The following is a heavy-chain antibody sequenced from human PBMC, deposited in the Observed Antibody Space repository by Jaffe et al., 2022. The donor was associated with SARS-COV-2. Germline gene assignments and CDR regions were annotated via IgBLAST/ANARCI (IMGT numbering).Heavy chain of an antibody. CDR1: GFTFSSYA. CDR3: AKGRDSGSYYLGYYFDY. Sequence: EVQLLESGGGLVQPGGSLRLSCAASGFTFSSYAMSWVRQAPGKGLEWVSAISGSGGSTYYADSVKGRFTISRDNSKNTLYLQMNSLRAEDTAVYYCAKGRDSGSYYLGYYFDYWGQGTLVTVSS. J-gene: IGHJ4*02. V-gene: IGHV3-23*01. D-gene: IGHD1-26*01. CDR2: ISGSGGST.